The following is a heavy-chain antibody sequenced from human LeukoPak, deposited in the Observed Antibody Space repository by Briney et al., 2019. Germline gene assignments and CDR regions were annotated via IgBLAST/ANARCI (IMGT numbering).Heavy chain of an antibody. CDR1: GFTFNNYA. Sequence: GGSLRLSCAASGFTFNNYALTWVRQTPGEGLECVSAISGDGVSPYYADSVRGRFTISRDNSKNTLYLQMNSLRAEDTAVYYCARPMNDWVPWDYWGQGSLVTVS. CDR3: ARPMNDWVPWDY. D-gene: IGHD3-9*01. V-gene: IGHV3-23*01. CDR2: ISGDGVSP. J-gene: IGHJ4*02.